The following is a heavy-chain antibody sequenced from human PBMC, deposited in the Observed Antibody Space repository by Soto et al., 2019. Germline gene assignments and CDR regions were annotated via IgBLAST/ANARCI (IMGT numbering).Heavy chain of an antibody. V-gene: IGHV1-8*01. CDR1: GYTFTSYD. J-gene: IGHJ4*02. Sequence: QVQLVQSGAEVKKPGASVKVSCKASGYTFTSYDINWVRQATGQGLEWMGWMNPNSGNTVYAQKFQGRITMTRNTSINTAYMELSSLRSEDTAVYCCARERPYFDYWGQGTLVTVSS. CDR3: ARERPYFDY. CDR2: MNPNSGNT.